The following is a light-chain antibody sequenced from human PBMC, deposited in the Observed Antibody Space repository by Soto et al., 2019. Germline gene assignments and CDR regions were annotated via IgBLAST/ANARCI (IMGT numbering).Light chain of an antibody. CDR1: QSISSW. J-gene: IGKJ2*01. CDR3: QQYTSYSPYP. Sequence: DIQMTQSPSTLSASVGDRVTITCRASQSISSWLAWFQQKPGKAPKLVIYDASRLESGVPSRFSGSGSGTEFTLPISSLQPDDFATYYCQQYTSYSPYPFGQGTKLEIK. V-gene: IGKV1-5*01. CDR2: DAS.